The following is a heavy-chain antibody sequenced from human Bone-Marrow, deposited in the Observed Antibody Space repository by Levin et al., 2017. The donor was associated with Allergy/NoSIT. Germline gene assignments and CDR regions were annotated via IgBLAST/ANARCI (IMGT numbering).Heavy chain of an antibody. CDR1: GFTFSSYW. D-gene: IGHD6-6*01. CDR2: IKQDGSEK. J-gene: IGHJ6*02. CDR3: ARDNIAARPPHRPPLYYYYYYGMDV. Sequence: SCAASGFTFSSYWMSWVRQAPGKGLEWVANIKQDGSEKYYVDSVKGRFTISRDNAKNSLYLQMNSLRAEDTAVYYCARDNIAARPPHRPPLYYYYYYGMDVWGQGTTVTVSS. V-gene: IGHV3-7*01.